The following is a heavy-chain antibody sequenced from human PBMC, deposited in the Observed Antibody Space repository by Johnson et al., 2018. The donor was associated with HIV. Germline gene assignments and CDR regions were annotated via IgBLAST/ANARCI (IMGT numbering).Heavy chain of an antibody. J-gene: IGHJ3*02. Sequence: QVQLVESGGGVVQPGGSLRLSCVASGFTFSSYAMHWVRQAPGKGLEWVTFIRYDGNNKYYVDSVKGRFTISRDNAKNSLYLQMNSLRAEDTAVYYCARDEAAVRMVANDAFDIWGQGTMVTVSS. V-gene: IGHV3-30*02. CDR3: ARDEAAVRMVANDAFDI. CDR2: IRYDGNNK. D-gene: IGHD6-13*01. CDR1: GFTFSSYA.